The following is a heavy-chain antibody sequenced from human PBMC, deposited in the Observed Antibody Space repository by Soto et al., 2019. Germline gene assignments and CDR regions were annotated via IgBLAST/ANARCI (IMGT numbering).Heavy chain of an antibody. D-gene: IGHD5-18*01. CDR2: ISSSGSTV. CDR3: AREWMSAKTKWFDP. V-gene: IGHV3-48*03. J-gene: IGHJ5*02. CDR1: GFTFSRYE. Sequence: EGQLVQSGGGLVQPGESLRLSCAASGFTFSRYEMNWVRQAPGKGLEWVSYISSSGSTVYYADSVQGRFTISRDNAKNSLYLQVSSLRAEDTAVYYCAREWMSAKTKWFDPWGQGTLVTVSS.